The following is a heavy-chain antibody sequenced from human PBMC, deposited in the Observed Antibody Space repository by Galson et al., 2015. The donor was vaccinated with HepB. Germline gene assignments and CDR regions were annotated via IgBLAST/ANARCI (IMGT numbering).Heavy chain of an antibody. Sequence: SLRLSCAASGFTFSSYWMNWVRQAPGKGLEWVANIKQDGSEKYYVDSVKGRFTISRDNAKNSLYLQMNSLRAEDTAVYYCAREAITGTAFDIWGQGTMVTVSS. J-gene: IGHJ3*02. CDR2: IKQDGSEK. CDR1: GFTFSSYW. V-gene: IGHV3-7*01. D-gene: IGHD1/OR15-1a*01. CDR3: AREAITGTAFDI.